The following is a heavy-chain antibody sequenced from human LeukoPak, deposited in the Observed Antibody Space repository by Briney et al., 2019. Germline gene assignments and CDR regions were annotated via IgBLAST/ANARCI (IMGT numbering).Heavy chain of an antibody. CDR3: ARDPSRFYFDY. J-gene: IGHJ4*02. CDR1: GGSISSYY. V-gene: IGHV4-59*01. Sequence: SETLSLTCTVSGGSISSYYWSWIRQPPGKGLEWIGYIYSSGSTDYNPSLKSRVTISVDTSKSQFSLKLSSVTAADTAIYYCARDPSRFYFDYWGQGALVTVSS. CDR2: IYSSGST.